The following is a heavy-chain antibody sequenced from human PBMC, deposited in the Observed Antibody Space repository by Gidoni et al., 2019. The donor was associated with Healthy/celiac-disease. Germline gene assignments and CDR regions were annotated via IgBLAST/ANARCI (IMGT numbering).Heavy chain of an antibody. CDR3: TRAILRYFDWLEYYFDY. CDR2: IRSKAYGGTT. Sequence: EVQLVESGGGLVQPGRSLRLSCTASGFTFGDYAMSWVRQAPGKGLEWVGFIRSKAYGGTTEYAASVKGRFTISRDDSKSIAYLQMNSLKTEDTAVYYCTRAILRYFDWLEYYFDYWGQGTLVTVSS. CDR1: GFTFGDYA. V-gene: IGHV3-49*04. J-gene: IGHJ4*02. D-gene: IGHD3-9*01.